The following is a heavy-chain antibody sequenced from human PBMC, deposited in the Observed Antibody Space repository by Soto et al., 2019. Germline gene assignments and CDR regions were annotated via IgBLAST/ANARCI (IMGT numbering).Heavy chain of an antibody. V-gene: IGHV3-30-3*01. Sequence: QVQLVESGGGVVQPGRSLRLSCAASGFTFSSYAMHWVRQAPGKGLEWVAVISYDGSNKYYADSVKGRFTIPRDNSKYTLYVQMNSLRDEDTAVYYCARGGDYVWGSFRKLEYWGQGTLVTVSS. J-gene: IGHJ4*02. CDR1: GFTFSSYA. D-gene: IGHD3-16*02. CDR3: ARGGDYVWGSFRKLEY. CDR2: ISYDGSNK.